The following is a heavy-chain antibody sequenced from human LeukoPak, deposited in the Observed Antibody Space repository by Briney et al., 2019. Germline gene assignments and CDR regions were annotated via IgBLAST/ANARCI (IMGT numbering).Heavy chain of an antibody. CDR1: GSTFRSNW. CDR2: ISYDGSNK. CDR3: AKDSGGPFDY. D-gene: IGHD2-15*01. J-gene: IGHJ4*02. V-gene: IGHV3-30*18. Sequence: GGSLRLSCVVSGSTFRSNWMTWVRQAPGKGLEWVAVISYDGSNKYYADSVKGRFTISRDNSKNTLYLQMNSLRAEDTAVYYCAKDSGGPFDYWGQGTLVTVSS.